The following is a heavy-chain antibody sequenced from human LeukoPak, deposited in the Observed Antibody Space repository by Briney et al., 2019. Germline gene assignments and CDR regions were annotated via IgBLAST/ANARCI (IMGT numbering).Heavy chain of an antibody. D-gene: IGHD3-22*01. Sequence: PSETLSLTCAVYGGSFSGYYWSWIRQPPGKGLEWIGYIYYSGSTNYNPSLKSRVTISVDTSKNQFSLRLSSVTAADTAVYYCARSGTLYYYDSSGYQSSPNWFDPWGQGTLVTVSS. CDR1: GGSFSGYY. CDR2: IYYSGST. CDR3: ARSGTLYYYDSSGYQSSPNWFDP. V-gene: IGHV4-59*08. J-gene: IGHJ5*02.